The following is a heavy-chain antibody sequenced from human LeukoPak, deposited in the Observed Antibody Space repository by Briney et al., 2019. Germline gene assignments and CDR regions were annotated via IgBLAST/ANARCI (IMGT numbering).Heavy chain of an antibody. D-gene: IGHD2-2*01. CDR3: ARGHNYCSSTSCYYRAFDI. J-gene: IGHJ3*02. CDR2: ISSNGGST. V-gene: IGHV3-64*01. Sequence: GGSLRLSCAASGFTFSSYAMHWVRQAPGKGLEYVSAISSNGGSTYYANSVKGRFTISRDNSKNTLYLQMGSLRAEDMAVYYCARGHNYCSSTSCYYRAFDIWGQGTMVTVSS. CDR1: GFTFSSYA.